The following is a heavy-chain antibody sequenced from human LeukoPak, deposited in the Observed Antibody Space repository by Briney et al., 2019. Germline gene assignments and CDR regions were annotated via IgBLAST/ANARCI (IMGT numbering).Heavy chain of an antibody. Sequence: GGSLRLSCAASGFTFSSYAMHWVRQAPGKGLEWVAVISYDGSNKYYADSVKGQFTISRDNSKNTLYLQMNSLRAEDTAVYYCARDRSDNWFDPWGQGTLVTVSS. CDR2: ISYDGSNK. CDR1: GFTFSSYA. CDR3: ARDRSDNWFDP. V-gene: IGHV3-30*04. J-gene: IGHJ5*02.